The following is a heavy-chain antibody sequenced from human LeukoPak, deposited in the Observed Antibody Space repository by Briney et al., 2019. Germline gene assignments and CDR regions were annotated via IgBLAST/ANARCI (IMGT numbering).Heavy chain of an antibody. V-gene: IGHV1-18*01. Sequence: GASVKVSCKASGYTFTSYGISWVRQAPGQGLEWMGWISAYNGNTNYAQKLQGRVTMTTDTSTSTAYMELRSLRSDDTAVYYCARDWGGDYVYHYYYYYYMDVWGKGTTVTISS. D-gene: IGHD4-17*01. CDR2: ISAYNGNT. J-gene: IGHJ6*03. CDR1: GYTFTSYG. CDR3: ARDWGGDYVYHYYYYYYMDV.